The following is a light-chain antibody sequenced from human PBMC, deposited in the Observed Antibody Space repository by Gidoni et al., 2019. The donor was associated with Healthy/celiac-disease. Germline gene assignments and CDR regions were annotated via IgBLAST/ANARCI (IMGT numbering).Light chain of an antibody. CDR3: QQLNSYPPA. CDR1: QAISSY. Sequence: DIQLTQYPSYLSASVGDRVTITCRASQAISSYLAWYQQKPGKAPKLLIYDASTLQSGVPSRFSGSGSGTEFTLTISSLQPEDIATYYCQQLNSYPPACGGGTKVEIK. V-gene: IGKV1-9*01. CDR2: DAS. J-gene: IGKJ4*01.